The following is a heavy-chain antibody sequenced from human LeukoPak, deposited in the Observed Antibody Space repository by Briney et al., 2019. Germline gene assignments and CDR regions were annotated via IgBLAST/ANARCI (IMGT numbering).Heavy chain of an antibody. Sequence: SETLSLTCTVSGYSIRSGYYWGWIRQPPGKGLEWIGSIYHSGSTYYNPSLKSRVTISVDTSKNQFSLKLSSVTAADTAVYYCARVGPVITIFGANNYFDYWGQGTLVTVSS. V-gene: IGHV4-38-2*02. J-gene: IGHJ4*02. CDR1: GYSIRSGYY. CDR2: IYHSGST. CDR3: ARVGPVITIFGANNYFDY. D-gene: IGHD3-3*01.